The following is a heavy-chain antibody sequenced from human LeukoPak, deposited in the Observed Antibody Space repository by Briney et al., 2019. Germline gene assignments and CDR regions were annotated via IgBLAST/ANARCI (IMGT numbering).Heavy chain of an antibody. Sequence: ASVKVSCKASGFTFTSSAMQWVRQARGQRLEWIGWIVVGSGNTNYAQKFQERVTITRDMSTSTAYMELSSLRNEDTAVYYCAAGTPNIVAHDAFDIWGQGTMVTVSS. CDR1: GFTFTSSA. CDR2: IVVGSGNT. J-gene: IGHJ3*02. D-gene: IGHD5-12*01. CDR3: AAGTPNIVAHDAFDI. V-gene: IGHV1-58*02.